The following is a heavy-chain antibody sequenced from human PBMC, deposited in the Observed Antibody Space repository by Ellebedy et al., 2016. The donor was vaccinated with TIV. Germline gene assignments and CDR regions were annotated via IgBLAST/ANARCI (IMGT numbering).Heavy chain of an antibody. Sequence: GESLKISCAASGFSFRSYWMSWVRQAPGKGLEWVANIYQDGSDEYYVDSVKGRFTISRDNDNKALFLQMNSLRVEDTAVYYYARRGSYGDYAVQINSWFDRWGRGTLVTVSS. J-gene: IGHJ5*02. CDR3: ARRGSYGDYAVQINSWFDR. CDR2: IYQDGSDE. D-gene: IGHD4-17*01. V-gene: IGHV3-7*01. CDR1: GFSFRSYW.